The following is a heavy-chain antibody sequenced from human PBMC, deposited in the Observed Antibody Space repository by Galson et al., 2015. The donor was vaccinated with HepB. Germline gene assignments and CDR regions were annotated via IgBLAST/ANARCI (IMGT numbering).Heavy chain of an antibody. D-gene: IGHD1-26*01. J-gene: IGHJ4*02. CDR1: GFTFSNAW. Sequence: SLRLSCAASGFTFSNAWMSWVRQAPGKGLEWLGRIKSKTDGGTTDYAAPVKDRFTISRDDSKNTLYLQMNSLQTEDTAVYYCTTDRWWELSLSPDYWGQGALVTVSS. CDR3: TTDRWWELSLSPDY. V-gene: IGHV3-15*01. CDR2: IKSKTDGGTT.